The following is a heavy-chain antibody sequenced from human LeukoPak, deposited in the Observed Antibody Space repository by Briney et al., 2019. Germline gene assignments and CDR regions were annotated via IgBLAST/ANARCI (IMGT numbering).Heavy chain of an antibody. D-gene: IGHD6-13*01. CDR2: INPSGGST. CDR3: THSSSWLWYFDY. J-gene: IGHJ4*02. Sequence: GASVKVSCKASGYTFTSYYMHWVRQAPGQGLEWMGIINPSGGSTSYAQKFQGRVTITRDMSTSTVYMELSSLRSEDTAVYYCTHSSSWLWYFDYWGQGTLVTVSS. CDR1: GYTFTSYY. V-gene: IGHV1-46*01.